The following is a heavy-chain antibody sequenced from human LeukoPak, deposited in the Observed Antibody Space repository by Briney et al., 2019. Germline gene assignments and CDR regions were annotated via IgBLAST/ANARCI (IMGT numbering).Heavy chain of an antibody. D-gene: IGHD1-26*01. Sequence: SGPALVKPTQTLTLTCTFSGFSLSTSGMCVSWIRQPPGKALELLARIDCDDDKYYSTSLKTRLTISKDTSKHQVVLTMTNMDPVDTATYYCARIRRYSGSHGYYYYMDVWGKGTTVTISS. J-gene: IGHJ6*03. CDR3: ARIRRYSGSHGYYYYMDV. V-gene: IGHV2-70*11. CDR2: IDCDDDK. CDR1: GFSLSTSGMC.